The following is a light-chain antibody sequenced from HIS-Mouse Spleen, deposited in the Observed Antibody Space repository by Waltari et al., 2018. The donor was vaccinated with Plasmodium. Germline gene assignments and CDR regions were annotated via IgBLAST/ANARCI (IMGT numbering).Light chain of an antibody. CDR3: LQDYNYPYT. Sequence: AIQMTQSPSSLSASVGGRIPITCRASQGIRNDLGWYQQKPGKAPKLLISAASSLQSGVPSRFSGSGSGTDFTLTISSLQPEDFATYYCLQDYNYPYTFGQGTKLEIK. CDR2: AAS. CDR1: QGIRND. J-gene: IGKJ2*01. V-gene: IGKV1-6*01.